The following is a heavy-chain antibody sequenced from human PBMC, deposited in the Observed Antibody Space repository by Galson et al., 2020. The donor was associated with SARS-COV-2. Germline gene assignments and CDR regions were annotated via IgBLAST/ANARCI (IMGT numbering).Heavy chain of an antibody. CDR3: AKGIAAAVSHCFDW. J-gene: IGHJ4*02. CDR2: ISASGGTT. Sequence: GGSLRLSCTASGFTFINYAMSWVRQAPGRGLEWVSTISASGGTTYYVDSGEGRFTISRDNSKNTLYLQMNSLRAKDTAVYYRAKGIAAAVSHCFDWWGQGILVTVSS. V-gene: IGHV3-23*01. CDR1: GFTFINYA. D-gene: IGHD6-13*01.